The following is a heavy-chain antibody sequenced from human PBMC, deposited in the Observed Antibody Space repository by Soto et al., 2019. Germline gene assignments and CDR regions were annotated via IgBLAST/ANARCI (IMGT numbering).Heavy chain of an antibody. V-gene: IGHV4-30-2*01. J-gene: IGHJ4*02. CDR2: IYHSGST. Sequence: SETLSLTCAVSGGSISSGGYSWSWIRQPPGKGLEWIGYIYHSGSTYYNPSLKSRVTISVDRSKNQFSLKLSSVTAADTAVYYCARVGSYGGNSAPFDYWGQGTLVTVSS. D-gene: IGHD4-17*01. CDR3: ARVGSYGGNSAPFDY. CDR1: GGSISSGGYS.